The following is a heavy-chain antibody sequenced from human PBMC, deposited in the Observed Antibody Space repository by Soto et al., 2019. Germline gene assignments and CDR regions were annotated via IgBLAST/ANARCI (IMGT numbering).Heavy chain of an antibody. CDR1: GGTFSSYA. Sequence: QVQLVQSGAEVKKPGSSVKVSCKASGGTFSSYAISWVRQAPGQGLEWMGGIIPIFGTANYAQKFQGRVTIPADKATNKAYMELSSRRSEDTAVYYWARVREGGGNDYAPPPEYSYYGMDVGAQGPTVTAS. CDR2: IIPIFGTA. J-gene: IGHJ6*02. D-gene: IGHD5-12*01. CDR3: ARVREGGGNDYAPPPEYSYYGMDV. V-gene: IGHV1-69*06.